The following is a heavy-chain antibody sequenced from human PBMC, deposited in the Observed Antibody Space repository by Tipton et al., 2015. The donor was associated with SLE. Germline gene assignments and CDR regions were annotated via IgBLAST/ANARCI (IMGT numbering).Heavy chain of an antibody. CDR1: GGSISSGSYY. CDR3: ARGSVVADDY. Sequence: TLSLTCTVSGGSISSGSYYLSWFRQPAGRGLEWIGRIYSSGSTIYNPSHKSRLTLSLDTSKNQLSLKLPSVTAADTAVYYCARGSVVADDYWGQGTLVTVSS. CDR2: IYSSGST. V-gene: IGHV4-61*02. J-gene: IGHJ4*02. D-gene: IGHD2-15*01.